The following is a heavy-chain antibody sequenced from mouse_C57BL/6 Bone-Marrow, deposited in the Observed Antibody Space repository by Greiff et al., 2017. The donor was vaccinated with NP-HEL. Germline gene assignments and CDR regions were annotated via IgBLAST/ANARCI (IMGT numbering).Heavy chain of an antibody. D-gene: IGHD1-1*01. V-gene: IGHV5-12*01. CDR2: ISNGGGST. CDR3: ARQSLYYYVSSYDWYFDV. J-gene: IGHJ1*03. Sequence: EVKLVESGGGLVQPGGSLKLSCAASGFTFSDYYMYWVRQTPEKRLEWVAYISNGGGSTYYPDNVTGRFTISRYNAKHPLYLQLSRLQSGDTAMYYCARQSLYYYVSSYDWYFDVWGTGTTVTVSA. CDR1: GFTFSDYY.